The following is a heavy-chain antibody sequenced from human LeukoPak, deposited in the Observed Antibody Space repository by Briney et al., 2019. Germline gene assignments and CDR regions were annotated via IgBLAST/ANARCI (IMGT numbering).Heavy chain of an antibody. Sequence: PSETLSLTCTVSGGSISSYYWSWIRQSPGKGLEWIGYIYYSGSTNYNPSLKSRVTISVDTSKNQFSLKLSSVTAADTAVYYCARRGYSGYDYGYYFDYWGQGTLVTVSS. CDR3: ARRGYSGYDYGYYFDY. V-gene: IGHV4-59*01. CDR2: IYYSGST. CDR1: GGSISSYY. J-gene: IGHJ4*02. D-gene: IGHD5-12*01.